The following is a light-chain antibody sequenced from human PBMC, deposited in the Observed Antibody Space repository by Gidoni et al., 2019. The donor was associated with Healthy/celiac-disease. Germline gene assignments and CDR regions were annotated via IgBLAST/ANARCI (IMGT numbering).Light chain of an antibody. V-gene: IGKV3-11*01. CDR1: QSVSSY. Sequence: ATLSCRASQSVSSYLAWYQQKPGQAPRLLIYDASNRATGIPARFSGSGSGTDFTLTISSLELEDFAVYYCQQRSNWPPLTFGGGTKVEIK. CDR2: DAS. J-gene: IGKJ4*01. CDR3: QQRSNWPPLT.